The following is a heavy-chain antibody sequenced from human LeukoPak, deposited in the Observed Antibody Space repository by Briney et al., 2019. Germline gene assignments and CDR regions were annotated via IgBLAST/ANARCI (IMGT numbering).Heavy chain of an antibody. V-gene: IGHV3-53*01. J-gene: IGHJ5*02. Sequence: GGSLRLSCAASGFTVSSNYMSWVRQAPGKGLEWVSVIYSGGSTYYADSVKGRFTIFRDNSKNTVYLQMNSLRAEDTAVYYCARASWRYCSSTSCYGNWFDPWGQGTLDTVSS. CDR1: GFTVSSNY. CDR2: IYSGGST. D-gene: IGHD2-2*01. CDR3: ARASWRYCSSTSCYGNWFDP.